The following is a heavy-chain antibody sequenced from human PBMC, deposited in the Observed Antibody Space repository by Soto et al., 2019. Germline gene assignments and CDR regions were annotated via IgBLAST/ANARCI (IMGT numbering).Heavy chain of an antibody. CDR3: ARAPRSEDIVVVPAASTFDY. CDR2: INHSGST. V-gene: IGHV4-34*01. D-gene: IGHD2-2*01. Sequence: PSETLSLTCAVYGGSFSGYYWSWIRQPPGKWLEWIGEINHSGSTNYNPSLKSRVTISVDTSKNQFSLKLSSVTAADTAVYYCARAPRSEDIVVVPAASTFDYWGQGXLVTVYS. CDR1: GGSFSGYY. J-gene: IGHJ4*02.